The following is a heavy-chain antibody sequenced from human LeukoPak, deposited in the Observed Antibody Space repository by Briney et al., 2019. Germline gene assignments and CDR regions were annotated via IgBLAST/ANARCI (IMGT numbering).Heavy chain of an antibody. CDR1: GFTFSSYG. V-gene: IGHV3-30*18. CDR3: SKGDYDDSSGYVY. J-gene: IGHJ4*02. Sequence: GGSLRLSCAASGFTFSSYGMHWVRQAPGKGLEWVAGISYDGSNKYYADSVKGRFTISRDNSKNTLYLQMNSLRAADTAVYYCSKGDYDDSSGYVYWGQGTLVTVSS. D-gene: IGHD3-22*01. CDR2: ISYDGSNK.